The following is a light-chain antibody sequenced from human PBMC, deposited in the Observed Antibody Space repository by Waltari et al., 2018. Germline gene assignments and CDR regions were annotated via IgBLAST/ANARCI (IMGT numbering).Light chain of an antibody. J-gene: IGLJ3*02. CDR3: QSYDINVSGSGV. CDR1: SSNIGAGYA. V-gene: IGLV1-40*01. Sequence: QSTLTQPPSVSGAPGQSVSISCTGRSSNIGAGYAVHWYQQVPGRAPQLIIFGPTPARECSPPSPLCGSTRRLWGCPARFFASKSAHSASRAVTGIRADDEAVSYCQSYDINVSGSGVFGGGTRLTVL. CDR2: GPTPARECSPPSPLCGS.